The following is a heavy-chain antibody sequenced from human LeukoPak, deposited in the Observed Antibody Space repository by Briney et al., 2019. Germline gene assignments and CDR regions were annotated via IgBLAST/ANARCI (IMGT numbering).Heavy chain of an antibody. V-gene: IGHV3-53*01. J-gene: IGHJ5*02. D-gene: IGHD6-19*01. Sequence: GGSLRLSCAASGFTVSSNYMSWVRQAPGEGLEWVSVIYSGGSTYADSVKGRFTISRDNSKNTLYLQMNSLRAEDTAVYYCARGYSSGWYWFDPWGQGTLVTVSS. CDR2: IYSGGST. CDR1: GFTVSSNY. CDR3: ARGYSSGWYWFDP.